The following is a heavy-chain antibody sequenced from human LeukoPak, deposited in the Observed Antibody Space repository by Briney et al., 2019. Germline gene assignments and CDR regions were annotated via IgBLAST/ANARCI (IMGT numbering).Heavy chain of an antibody. CDR1: GFTFSNYY. J-gene: IGHJ3*02. D-gene: IGHD1-26*01. Sequence: GGSLRLSCAVSGFTFSNYYMHWVRQGTGKGLEWVSAISIAGDTYYPGSVKGRFTISRENAKNSFYLQMNSLRVGDTAVYYCARAHVGAGLAFDIWGQGTMVTVSS. CDR2: ISIAGDT. CDR3: ARAHVGAGLAFDI. V-gene: IGHV3-13*01.